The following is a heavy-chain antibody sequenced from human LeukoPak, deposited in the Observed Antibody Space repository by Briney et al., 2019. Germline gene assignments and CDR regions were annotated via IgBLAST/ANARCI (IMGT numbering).Heavy chain of an antibody. D-gene: IGHD6-19*01. CDR1: GLIFSGSW. CDR2: INPDGNKK. Sequence: TGGSLRLSCAASGLIFSGSWMNWVRQAPGKGLEWVATINPDGNKKGVADSVRGRFTISRDDAENSLYLQMNSLRDEDTAVYYCARGFLAVTGTSDYWGQGTLVTVSS. V-gene: IGHV3-7*01. J-gene: IGHJ4*02. CDR3: ARGFLAVTGTSDY.